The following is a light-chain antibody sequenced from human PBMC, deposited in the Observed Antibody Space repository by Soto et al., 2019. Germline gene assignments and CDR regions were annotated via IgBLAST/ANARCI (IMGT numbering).Light chain of an antibody. CDR2: GAF. Sequence: EVVSTQSPGTLSLSPGERATLCSRASQSVSTSFLAWYQQKPGQAPRLLIYGAFSRATGIPDRFSGSGSGTDFTLTISRLEPEDFAVYYCQQYGSSGTFGQGTKVDIK. CDR1: QSVSTSF. V-gene: IGKV3-20*01. J-gene: IGKJ1*01. CDR3: QQYGSSGT.